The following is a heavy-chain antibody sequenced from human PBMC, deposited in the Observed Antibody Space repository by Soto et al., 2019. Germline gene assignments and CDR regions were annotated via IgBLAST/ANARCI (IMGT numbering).Heavy chain of an antibody. CDR3: AREGAGHSSSHPYYYYYYGMDV. CDR2: IYYSGST. V-gene: IGHV4-59*01. D-gene: IGHD6-6*01. Sequence: SETLSLTCTVSGGSISSYYWSWIRQPPGKGLEWIGYIYYSGSTNYNPSLKSRVTISVDTSKNQFSLKLSSVTAADTAVYYCAREGAGHSSSHPYYYYYYGMDVWGQGTTVTVSS. J-gene: IGHJ6*02. CDR1: GGSISSYY.